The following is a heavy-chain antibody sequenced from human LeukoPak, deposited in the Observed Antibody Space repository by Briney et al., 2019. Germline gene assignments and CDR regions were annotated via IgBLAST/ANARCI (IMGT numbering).Heavy chain of an antibody. Sequence: ASVKVSCKASGYTFTSYDINWVRQATGLGLEWMGWMNPNSGNTGYAQKFQGRVTMTRNTSISTAYMELSSLRSEDTAVYYCARGDCSGGSCYDFDYWGQGTLVTVSS. CDR3: ARGDCSGGSCYDFDY. CDR2: MNPNSGNT. V-gene: IGHV1-8*01. D-gene: IGHD2-15*01. J-gene: IGHJ4*02. CDR1: GYTFTSYD.